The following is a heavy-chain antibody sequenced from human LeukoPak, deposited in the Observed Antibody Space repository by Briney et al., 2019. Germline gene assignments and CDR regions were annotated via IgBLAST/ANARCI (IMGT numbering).Heavy chain of an antibody. Sequence: PGGSLRLSCAASEFTFSKYWMLWVRQAPGKGLESVSRITTDGTVTTYADSVKGRFTVSRDNADNTMFLQMNRVRDEDTAVYYCATKQWLAPPPDSWGQGTPVTVSS. CDR3: ATKQWLAPPPDS. J-gene: IGHJ4*02. V-gene: IGHV3-74*01. CDR2: ITTDGTVT. D-gene: IGHD6-19*01. CDR1: EFTFSKYW.